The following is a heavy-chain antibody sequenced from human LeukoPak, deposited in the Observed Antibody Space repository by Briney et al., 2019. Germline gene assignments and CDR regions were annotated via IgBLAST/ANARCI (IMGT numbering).Heavy chain of an antibody. J-gene: IGHJ4*02. V-gene: IGHV4-39*01. CDR3: ARQDGDYSHGYFDY. Sequence: SETLSLTCTVSGGSISSSSYYWGWIRQPPGKGLEWSGSIYYGGSILYNTSFKSRPTISVDRSKNQSYLKLSSMTAADTAVYYCARQDGDYSHGYFDYWGQGTLVTVSS. CDR2: IYYGGSI. CDR1: GGSISSSSYY. D-gene: IGHD4-17*01.